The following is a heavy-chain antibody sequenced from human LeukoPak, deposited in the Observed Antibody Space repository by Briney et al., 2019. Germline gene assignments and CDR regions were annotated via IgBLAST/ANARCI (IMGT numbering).Heavy chain of an antibody. Sequence: GGSLRLSCAASGFTFSSYGMHWVRQAPGKGLEWVAVIWYDGSNKYYADSVKGRFTISRDNSKNTLYLQMNSLRAEDTAVYYRARDSGYGEVDYWGQGTLVTVSS. CDR1: GFTFSSYG. D-gene: IGHD5-12*01. V-gene: IGHV3-33*01. CDR2: IWYDGSNK. CDR3: ARDSGYGEVDY. J-gene: IGHJ4*02.